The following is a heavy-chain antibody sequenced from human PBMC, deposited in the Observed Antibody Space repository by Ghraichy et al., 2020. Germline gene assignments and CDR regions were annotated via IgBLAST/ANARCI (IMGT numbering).Heavy chain of an antibody. CDR2: IYSGGST. D-gene: IGHD3-22*01. V-gene: IGHV3-53*01. J-gene: IGHJ6*02. CDR3: ARDAYYYDSSGYYYGYGMDV. Sequence: GGSLRLSCEASGFTVSSNYMSWVRQAPGKGLEWVSVIYSGGSTYYADPVKGRFTISRDNSKNTLYLQMNSLRAEDTAVYYCARDAYYYDSSGYYYGYGMDVWGQGTTVTVSS. CDR1: GFTVSSNY.